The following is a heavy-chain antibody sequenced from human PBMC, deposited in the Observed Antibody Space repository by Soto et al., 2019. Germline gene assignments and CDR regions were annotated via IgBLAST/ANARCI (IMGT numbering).Heavy chain of an antibody. CDR3: ARLGSIAAAGTPDY. J-gene: IGHJ4*02. Sequence: GGSLRLSCAASGFTFSDYYMSWMRQAPEKGLEWVSYVSGDGGAKSYADSVKGRFSISRDNAKNSLYLLMNSLRAEDTAVYYCARLGSIAAAGTPDYWGQGTLVTVSS. CDR2: VSGDGGAK. V-gene: IGHV3-11*01. CDR1: GFTFSDYY. D-gene: IGHD6-13*01.